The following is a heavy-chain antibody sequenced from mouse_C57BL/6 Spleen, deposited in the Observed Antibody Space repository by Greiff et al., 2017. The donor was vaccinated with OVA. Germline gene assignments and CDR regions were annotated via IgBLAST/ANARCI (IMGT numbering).Heavy chain of an antibody. D-gene: IGHD4-1*01. CDR1: GFTFSSYA. V-gene: IGHV5-4*01. CDR2: ISDGGSYT. Sequence: EVQVVESGGGLVKPGGSLKLSCAASGFTFSSYAMSWVRQTPEKRLEWVATISDGGSYTYYPDNVKGRFTISRDNAKNNLYLQMSHLKSEDTAMYYCAREGTGDWCADWGQGTLVTVSA. CDR3: AREGTGDWCAD. J-gene: IGHJ3*01.